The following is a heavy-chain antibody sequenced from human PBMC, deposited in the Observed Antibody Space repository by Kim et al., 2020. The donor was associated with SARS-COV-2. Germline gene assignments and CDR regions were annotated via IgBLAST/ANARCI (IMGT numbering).Heavy chain of an antibody. J-gene: IGHJ6*02. Sequence: SETLSLTCAVYGGSFSGYYWSWIRQPPGKGLEWIGEINHSGSTNYNPSLKSRVTISVDTSKNQFSLKLSSVTAADTAVYYCARVDLGYCSGGSCYRIRTYYYGMDVWGQGTTVTVSS. CDR2: INHSGST. D-gene: IGHD2-15*01. CDR3: ARVDLGYCSGGSCYRIRTYYYGMDV. CDR1: GGSFSGYY. V-gene: IGHV4-34*01.